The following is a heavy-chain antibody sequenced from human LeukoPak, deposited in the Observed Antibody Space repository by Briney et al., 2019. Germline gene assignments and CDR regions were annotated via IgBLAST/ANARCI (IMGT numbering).Heavy chain of an antibody. J-gene: IGHJ4*02. CDR1: GYTFTSYG. Sequence: ASVKVSCKASGYTFTSYGISWVRQAPGQGLEWMGWISAYNGNTNYAQKLQGRVTMTTDTSTSTAYMELRSLRSDDTAVYYCARVIIGDGSGSYFRALGDYRGQGTLVTVSS. CDR3: ARVIIGDGSGSYFRALGDY. D-gene: IGHD3-10*01. V-gene: IGHV1-18*01. CDR2: ISAYNGNT.